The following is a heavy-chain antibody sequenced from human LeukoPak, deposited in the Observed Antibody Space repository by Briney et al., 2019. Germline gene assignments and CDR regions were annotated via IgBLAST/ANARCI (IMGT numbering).Heavy chain of an antibody. Sequence: SETPSLTCTVSGGSISSGGYYWSWIRQHPGKGLEWIGYIYNSGNTYYNPSLKSRVTISIDTSKNQFSLKLSSVTAADTAVYYCARGGYCPSTSCRNWFDPWGQGTLVTVSS. CDR1: GGSISSGGYY. J-gene: IGHJ5*02. V-gene: IGHV4-31*03. CDR3: ARGGYCPSTSCRNWFDP. D-gene: IGHD2-2*01. CDR2: IYNSGNT.